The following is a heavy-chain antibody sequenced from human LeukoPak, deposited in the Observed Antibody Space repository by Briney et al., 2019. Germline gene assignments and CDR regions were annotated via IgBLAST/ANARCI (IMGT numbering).Heavy chain of an antibody. J-gene: IGHJ6*03. D-gene: IGHD6-25*01. CDR3: ARRGSSDYYYMDV. CDR1: GVSFSGYY. V-gene: IGHV4-34*01. CDR2: INHSGST. Sequence: SETLSLTCAVYGVSFSGYYWSWIRQPPGKGLEWIGEINHSGSTNYNPSLKSRVTISVDTSKNQLSLKLSSVTAADTAVYYCARRGSSDYYYMDVWGKGTTVTVSS.